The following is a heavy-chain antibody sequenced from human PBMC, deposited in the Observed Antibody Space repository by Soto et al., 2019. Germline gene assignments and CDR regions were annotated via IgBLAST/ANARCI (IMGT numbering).Heavy chain of an antibody. CDR2: IWYDGSNE. CDR1: GFTFSSFG. CDR3: AAVGGGFSAFDY. J-gene: IGHJ4*01. Sequence: GGSLRLSCAASGFTFSSFGMHWVRQAPGKGLEWVAVIWYDGSNEYYADSVEGRFTISRDNSENTLFLQMNSLRAEDTAVYYCAAVGGGFSAFDYWGQGTLVTVSS. V-gene: IGHV3-33*01. D-gene: IGHD6-19*01.